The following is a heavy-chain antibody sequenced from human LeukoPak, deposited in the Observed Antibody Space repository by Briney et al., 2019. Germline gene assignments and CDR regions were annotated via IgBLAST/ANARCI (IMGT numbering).Heavy chain of an antibody. CDR1: GGSFSGYY. J-gene: IGHJ4*02. CDR3: ARGPRYYYGSGSFIDY. D-gene: IGHD3-10*01. V-gene: IGHV4-34*01. Sequence: PSDTLSLTCAVYGGSFSGYYWSWIRQPPGKGLEWIGEINHSGSTNYNPSLKSRVTISVDTSKNQFSLKLSSVTAADTAVYYCARGPRYYYGSGSFIDYWGQGTLVTVSS. CDR2: INHSGST.